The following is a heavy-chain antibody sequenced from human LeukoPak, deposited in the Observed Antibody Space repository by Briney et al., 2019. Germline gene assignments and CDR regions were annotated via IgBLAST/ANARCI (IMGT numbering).Heavy chain of an antibody. CDR3: AREVAGPDY. Sequence: ASVKVSCKASGYTFTSYDINWVRQATGQGLEWMGWMNPNSGNTNYAQKLQGRVTMTTDTSTSTAYMELRSLRSDDTAVYYCAREVAGPDYWGQGTLVTVSS. J-gene: IGHJ4*02. D-gene: IGHD6-19*01. CDR2: MNPNSGNT. V-gene: IGHV1-18*01. CDR1: GYTFTSYD.